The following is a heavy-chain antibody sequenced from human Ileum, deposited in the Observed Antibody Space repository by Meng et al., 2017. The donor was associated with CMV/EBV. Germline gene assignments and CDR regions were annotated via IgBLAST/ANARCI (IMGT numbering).Heavy chain of an antibody. V-gene: IGHV4-34*01. CDR2: INHSGST. CDR1: GGSFSGYY. CDR3: ARGGYTPLH. J-gene: IGHJ4*02. D-gene: IGHD5-24*01. Sequence: ESLKISCAVYGGSFSGYYWSWIRQPPGKGLEWIGEINHSGSTNYNPSLKSRVTISVDTSKNQFSLKLSSVTAADTAVYYCARGGYTPLHWGQGTLVTVSS.